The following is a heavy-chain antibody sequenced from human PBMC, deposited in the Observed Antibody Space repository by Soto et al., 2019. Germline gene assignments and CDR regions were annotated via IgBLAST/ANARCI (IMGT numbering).Heavy chain of an antibody. CDR2: INPSGGST. V-gene: IGHV1-46*01. J-gene: IGHJ6*02. CDR3: AREGITMIVGGYYYGMDV. Sequence: ASVKVSCKASGYTFTSYYMHWVRQAPGQGLEWMGIINPSGGSTSYAQKFQGRVTMTRDTSASTAYMELSSLRSEDTAVYYCAREGITMIVGGYYYGMDVWGQGTTVTVSS. D-gene: IGHD3-22*01. CDR1: GYTFTSYY.